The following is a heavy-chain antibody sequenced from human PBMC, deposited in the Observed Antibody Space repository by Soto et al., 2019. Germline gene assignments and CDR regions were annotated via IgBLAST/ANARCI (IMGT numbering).Heavy chain of an antibody. D-gene: IGHD3-3*01. Sequence: GGSLRLSCAASGFAFSSYAMHWVRQAPGKGLEWVAVISYDGSNKYYADSVKGRFTTSRDNSKNTLYLQMNSLRAEDTAVYYCAKGETYYDFWSGSQGAFDIWGQGTMVTVSS. V-gene: IGHV3-30-3*01. CDR1: GFAFSSYA. CDR2: ISYDGSNK. CDR3: AKGETYYDFWSGSQGAFDI. J-gene: IGHJ3*02.